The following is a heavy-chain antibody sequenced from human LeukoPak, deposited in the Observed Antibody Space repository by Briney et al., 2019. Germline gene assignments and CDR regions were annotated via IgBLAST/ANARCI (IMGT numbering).Heavy chain of an antibody. CDR2: IYHSGST. Sequence: PSETLSLTCAVSGGSISSGGYSWSWIRQPPGKGLEWIGYIYHSGSTYYNPSLKSRVTISVDRSKNQFSLKLSSVTAAGTAVYYCASQYYYDSSGYYALFDYWGQGTLVTVSS. CDR3: ASQYYYDSSGYYALFDY. V-gene: IGHV4-30-2*01. CDR1: GGSISSGGYS. D-gene: IGHD3-22*01. J-gene: IGHJ4*02.